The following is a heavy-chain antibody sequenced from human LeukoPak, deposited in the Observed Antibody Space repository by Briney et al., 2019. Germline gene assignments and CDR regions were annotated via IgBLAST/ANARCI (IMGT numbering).Heavy chain of an antibody. V-gene: IGHV4-39*01. CDR3: ARQGAITARRTHYYAMDV. J-gene: IGHJ6*02. D-gene: IGHD1-20*01. CDR2: VYYTGYS. CDR1: GGSFNDYY. Sequence: SETLSLTCDVSGGSFNDYYWSWIRQPPGKGLEWIGSVYYTGYSYDNPSLKSRVTVSVDTSKNQFSLKLNSVTAADTAIYYCARQGAITARRTHYYAMDVWGPGTTVTVSS.